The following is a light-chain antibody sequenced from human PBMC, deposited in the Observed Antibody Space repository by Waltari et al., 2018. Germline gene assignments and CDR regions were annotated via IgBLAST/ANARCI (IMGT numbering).Light chain of an antibody. CDR2: GAS. Sequence: LVLTQSPATLSFSSGERSTLSCRASQSVSNNLAWYQQKPGQAPRLLIYGASSRATGIPDRFSGSGSGTDFTLTLSSLEPEDFAVYYCQQYSNWPLTFGGGTKVEIK. V-gene: IGKV3-15*01. J-gene: IGKJ4*01. CDR1: QSVSNN. CDR3: QQYSNWPLT.